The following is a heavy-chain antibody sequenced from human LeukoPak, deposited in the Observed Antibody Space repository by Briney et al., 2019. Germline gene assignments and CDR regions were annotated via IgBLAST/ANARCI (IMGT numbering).Heavy chain of an antibody. J-gene: IGHJ6*03. CDR2: ISSSSYI. V-gene: IGHV3-21*01. CDR1: GFTFSSYS. Sequence: GGSLRLSCAASGFTFSSYSMNWVRQAPGKGLEWVSSISSSSYIYYADSVKGRFTISRDNAKNSLYLQMNSLRAEDTAVYYCARASSSWYYYYYYMDVWGKGTTVTVSS. D-gene: IGHD6-13*01. CDR3: ARASSSWYYYYYYMDV.